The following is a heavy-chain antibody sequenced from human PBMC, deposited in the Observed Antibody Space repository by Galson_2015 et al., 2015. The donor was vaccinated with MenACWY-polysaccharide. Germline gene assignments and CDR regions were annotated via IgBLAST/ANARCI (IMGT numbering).Heavy chain of an antibody. CDR1: AFTVSSNH. V-gene: IGHV3-66*01. D-gene: IGHD6-19*01. J-gene: IGHJ4*02. CDR3: ARLAVDNYFDY. Sequence: SLRLSCAASAFTVSSNHMSWVRQAPGKGLEWVSVIYSGGSTYYADSVKGRFTISRDNSKNTLYLQMNSLRVEDTALYYCARLAVDNYFDYWGQGTLVAVSS. CDR2: IYSGGST.